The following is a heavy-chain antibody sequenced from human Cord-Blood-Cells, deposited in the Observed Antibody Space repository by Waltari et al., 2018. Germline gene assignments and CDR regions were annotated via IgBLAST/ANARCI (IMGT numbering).Heavy chain of an antibody. CDR3: ASILAYCGGDCYSAFDI. CDR2: INAGNCNT. Sequence: QVQLVQSGAEVKKPGASVKVSCKASGYTFTSYAMHWVRKAPGQRLEWMGWINAGNCNTKYSQKFQGRVTITRDTSASTAYMELSSLRSEDTAVYYCASILAYCGGDCYSAFDIWGQGTMVTVSS. CDR1: GYTFTSYA. J-gene: IGHJ3*02. D-gene: IGHD2-21*01. V-gene: IGHV1-3*01.